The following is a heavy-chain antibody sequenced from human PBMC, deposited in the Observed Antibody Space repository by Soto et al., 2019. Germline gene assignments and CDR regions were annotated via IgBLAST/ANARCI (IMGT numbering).Heavy chain of an antibody. J-gene: IGHJ4*02. D-gene: IGHD5-18*01. V-gene: IGHV1-3*01. CDR2: INAGNGNT. CDR3: ARVHFASYGSGY. Sequence: GASVKVSCKASGYTFTSYAMHWVRQAPGQRLEWMGWINAGNGNTKYSQKFQGRVTITRDTSASTAYMELSSLRSEDTAVYYCARVHFASYGSGYWGQGTLVTVSS. CDR1: GYTFTSYA.